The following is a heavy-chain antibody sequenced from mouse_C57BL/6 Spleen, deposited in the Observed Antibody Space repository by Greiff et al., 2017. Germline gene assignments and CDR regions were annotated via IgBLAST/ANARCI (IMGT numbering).Heavy chain of an antibody. CDR1: GYTFTSYW. CDR3: ARFQLGRRYFDY. D-gene: IGHD4-1*02. J-gene: IGHJ2*01. Sequence: RQPGAELVKPGASVKLSCKASGYTFTSYWMHWVKQRPGQGLEWIGMIHPNSGSTNYNEKFKSKATLTVDKSSSTAYMQLSSLTSEDSAVYYCARFQLGRRYFDYWGQGTTLTVSS. V-gene: IGHV1-64*01. CDR2: IHPNSGST.